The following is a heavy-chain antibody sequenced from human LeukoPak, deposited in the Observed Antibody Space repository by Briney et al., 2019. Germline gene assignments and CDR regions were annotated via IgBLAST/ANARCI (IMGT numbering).Heavy chain of an antibody. CDR1: GFTFSNAW. CDR3: TSDPYVWGSYRFDY. D-gene: IGHD3-16*02. Sequence: GGSLRLSCAASGFTFSNAWMSWVRQAPGKGLEWVGRIKSKTDGGTTDYAAPVKGRFTISRDDSKNTLYLQMNSLKTEDTAVYYCTSDPYVWGSYRFDYWGQGTLVTVSS. CDR2: IKSKTDGGTT. V-gene: IGHV3-15*01. J-gene: IGHJ4*02.